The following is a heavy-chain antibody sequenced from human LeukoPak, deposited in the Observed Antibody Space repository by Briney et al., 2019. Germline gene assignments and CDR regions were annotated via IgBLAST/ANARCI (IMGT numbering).Heavy chain of an antibody. CDR2: ISSSSTTI. V-gene: IGHV3-48*04. D-gene: IGHD1-1*01. CDR1: EFTFSNYN. J-gene: IGHJ6*03. Sequence: GGSLRLSCAASEFTFSNYNMNWVRRAPGKGLEWVSYISSSSTTIYYADSVKGRFTISRDNAKNLLYLQMNSLRAEDTAVFYCARELAAPYYYYMDVWGKGTTVTVSS. CDR3: ARELAAPYYYYMDV.